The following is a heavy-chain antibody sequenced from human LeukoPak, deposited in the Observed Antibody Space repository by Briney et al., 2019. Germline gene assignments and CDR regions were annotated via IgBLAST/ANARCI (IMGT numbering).Heavy chain of an antibody. Sequence: GGPLRLSCAASGFTFSSYWMHWVRQAPGKGLEWVAVIWYDGRKKDYADSVKGRFTISRDNSKNTVYLQMNRLRAEDTAVYYRTRAGGVAAAGMYYYTMDVWGQGTTVTVSS. D-gene: IGHD6-13*01. CDR1: GFTFSSYW. CDR2: IWYDGRKK. V-gene: IGHV3-33*08. CDR3: TRAGGVAAAGMYYYTMDV. J-gene: IGHJ6*02.